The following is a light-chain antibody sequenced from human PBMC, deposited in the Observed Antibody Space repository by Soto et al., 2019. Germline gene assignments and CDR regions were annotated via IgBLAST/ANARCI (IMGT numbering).Light chain of an antibody. J-gene: IGLJ2*01. CDR1: SSDVGGYNY. CDR2: EVS. CDR3: AVWDDSVFGKI. Sequence: QSALTQPPSASASPGQSVTISCTGTSSDVGGYNYVSWYQQRPGKAPKLMIYEVSQRPSGVPDRFSGSKSGNTATLTVSGLQAEDEAEYYCAVWDDSVFGKIFGGGTKLTVL. V-gene: IGLV2-8*01.